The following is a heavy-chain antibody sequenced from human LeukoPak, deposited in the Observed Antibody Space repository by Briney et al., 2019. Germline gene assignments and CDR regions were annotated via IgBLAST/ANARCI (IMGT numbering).Heavy chain of an antibody. V-gene: IGHV4-39*07. CDR2: INHSGST. Sequence: SETLSLTCTVSRGSISSSIYYWSWIRQPPGKGLEWIGEINHSGSTNYNPSLKSRVTISVDTSKNQFSLKVSSVTAADTAVYYCARGLFHSSGLPYAMDVWGQGTTVTVSS. J-gene: IGHJ6*02. CDR3: ARGLFHSSGLPYAMDV. D-gene: IGHD3-22*01. CDR1: RGSISSSIYY.